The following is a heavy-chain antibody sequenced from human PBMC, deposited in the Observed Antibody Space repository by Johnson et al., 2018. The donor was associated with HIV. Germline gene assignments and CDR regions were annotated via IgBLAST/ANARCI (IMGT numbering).Heavy chain of an antibody. V-gene: IGHV3-30*04. CDR2: ISYDGSNK. CDR3: GRDINYSNYVTDAFDI. D-gene: IGHD4-11*01. Sequence: QVQLVESGGGLVQPGGSLRLSCAASAFTFRSYSMHWVRQAPGKGLEWVAVISYDGSNKYYADSVKGRFTISRDSSKNMLYLQMNSLRTEDTAVYYCGRDINYSNYVTDAFDIWGQGTLVTVSS. CDR1: AFTFRSYS. J-gene: IGHJ3*02.